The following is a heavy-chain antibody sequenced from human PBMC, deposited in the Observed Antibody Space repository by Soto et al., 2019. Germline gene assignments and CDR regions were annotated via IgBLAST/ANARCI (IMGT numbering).Heavy chain of an antibody. CDR1: GGSISSYY. V-gene: IGHV4-59*01. CDR2: IYYSGST. D-gene: IGHD5-18*01. Sequence: SETLSLTCTVSGGSISSYYWSWIRQPPGKGLEWIGYIYYSGSTNYNPSLKSRVTISVDTSKNQFSLKLSSVTAADTAVYYCARVNVDTAMAFDYWGQGTLVTV. CDR3: ARVNVDTAMAFDY. J-gene: IGHJ4*02.